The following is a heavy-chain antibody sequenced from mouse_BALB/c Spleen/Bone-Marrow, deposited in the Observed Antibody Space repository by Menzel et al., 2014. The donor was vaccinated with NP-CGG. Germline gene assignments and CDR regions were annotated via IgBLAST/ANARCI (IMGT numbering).Heavy chain of an antibody. CDR3: ASSPYGYFDY. J-gene: IGHJ2*01. D-gene: IGHD1-1*01. Sequence: EVKPMESGGGLVQPGGSRKLSCAASGFTFSSFGMHWVRQAPEKGLEWVAYISSGSSTIYYADTVKGRFTISRDNPKNTLFLQMTSLRSEDAAMYYCASSPYGYFDYWGQGTTLTVSS. CDR2: ISSGSSTI. CDR1: GFTFSSFG. V-gene: IGHV5-17*02.